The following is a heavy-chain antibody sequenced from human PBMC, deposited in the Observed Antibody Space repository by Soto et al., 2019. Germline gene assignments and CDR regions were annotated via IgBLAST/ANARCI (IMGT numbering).Heavy chain of an antibody. V-gene: IGHV3-30*18. CDR3: AKNQGMVRGVITWDFDY. Sequence: GGSLRLSCAASGFTFSSYGMHWVRQAPGKGLEWVAVISYDGSNKYYADSVKGRFTISRDNSKNTLYLQMNSLRAGDTAVYYCAKNQGMVRGVITWDFDYWGQGTLVTVSS. CDR1: GFTFSSYG. D-gene: IGHD3-10*01. J-gene: IGHJ4*02. CDR2: ISYDGSNK.